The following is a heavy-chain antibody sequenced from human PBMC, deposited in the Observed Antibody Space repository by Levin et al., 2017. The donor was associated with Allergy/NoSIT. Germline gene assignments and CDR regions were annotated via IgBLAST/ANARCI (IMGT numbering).Heavy chain of an antibody. J-gene: IGHJ4*02. D-gene: IGHD1-26*01. CDR1: GYTFTGYY. CDR2: INPNSGGT. CDR3: ARVTWELPPSEFDY. V-gene: IGHV1-2*06. Sequence: GESLKISCKASGYTFTGYYMHWVRQAPGQGLEWMGRINPNSGGTNYAQKFQGRVTMTRDTSISTAYMELSRLRSDDTAVYYCARVTWELPPSEFDYWGQGTLVTVSS.